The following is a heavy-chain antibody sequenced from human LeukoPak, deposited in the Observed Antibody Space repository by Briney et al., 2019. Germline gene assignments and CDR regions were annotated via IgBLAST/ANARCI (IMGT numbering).Heavy chain of an antibody. CDR1: GGSISSYY. CDR2: IYPSGST. CDR3: ARRENGGDSAVDY. D-gene: IGHD2-21*02. Sequence: SETLSLTCTVSGGSISSYYWSWIRQPPGKGLEWIGYIYPSGSTNYIPSLKSRVTISVDTSKNQFSLKLSSVTAADTAVYYCARRENGGDSAVDYWGQGTLVTVSS. V-gene: IGHV4-4*09. J-gene: IGHJ4*02.